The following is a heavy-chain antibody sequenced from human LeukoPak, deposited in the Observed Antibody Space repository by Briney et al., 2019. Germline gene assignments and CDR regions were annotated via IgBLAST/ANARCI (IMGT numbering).Heavy chain of an antibody. J-gene: IGHJ4*02. Sequence: PGGSLRLTCAASGVTVSINYMSWVRQAPGEGLEWVSVIYTTGKTYYADSVKGRVSISRDNSKNTVYLQMNSLRAEDTAVYYCAKVSPTGRAFDCWGQGTLVTVSS. D-gene: IGHD1-1*01. V-gene: IGHV3-53*01. CDR3: AKVSPTGRAFDC. CDR2: IYTTGKT. CDR1: GVTVSINY.